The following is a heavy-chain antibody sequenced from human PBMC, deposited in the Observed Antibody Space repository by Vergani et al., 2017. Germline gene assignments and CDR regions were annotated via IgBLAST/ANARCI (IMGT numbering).Heavy chain of an antibody. D-gene: IGHD3-22*01. V-gene: IGHV1-2*02. CDR2: INPNSGGT. CDR3: ARELGDYYDSSGYYEGFN. CDR1: GYTFTGYY. Sequence: QVQLVQSGAEVKKPGASVKVSCKASGYTFTGYYMHWVRQAPGQGLEWMGWINPNSGGTNYAQKFQGRVTMTRDTSISTAYMEMSRLRSDETDVYYCARELGDYYDSSGYYEGFNWGQGTLVTVSS. J-gene: IGHJ4*02.